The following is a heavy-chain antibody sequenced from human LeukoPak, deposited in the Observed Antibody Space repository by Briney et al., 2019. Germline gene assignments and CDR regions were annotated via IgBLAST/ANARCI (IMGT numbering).Heavy chain of an antibody. Sequence: SVKVSCKASGGTFSSYAVNWVRQAPGQGLEWMGGIIPIFGTANYAQKFQDTVTITAAESTSTAFMELSSLRSEDTAVYYCARNNYYGSGSYMDVWGKGTTVTVSS. D-gene: IGHD3-10*01. CDR3: ARNNYYGSGSYMDV. CDR2: IIPIFGTA. J-gene: IGHJ6*04. CDR1: GGTFSSYA. V-gene: IGHV1-69*13.